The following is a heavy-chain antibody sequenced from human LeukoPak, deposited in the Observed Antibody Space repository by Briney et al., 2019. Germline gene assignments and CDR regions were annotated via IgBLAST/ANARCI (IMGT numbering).Heavy chain of an antibody. J-gene: IGHJ3*02. V-gene: IGHV1-18*04. Sequence: ASVKVSCKASGYTFTSYGISWVRQAPGQGLEWMGWISAYNGNTNYAQKLQGRVTMTTDTSTSTAYMELRSLRSDDTAVYYCARDSYYGSGSYFNEAFDIWGQGTMVTVSS. D-gene: IGHD3-10*01. CDR3: ARDSYYGSGSYFNEAFDI. CDR2: ISAYNGNT. CDR1: GYTFTSYG.